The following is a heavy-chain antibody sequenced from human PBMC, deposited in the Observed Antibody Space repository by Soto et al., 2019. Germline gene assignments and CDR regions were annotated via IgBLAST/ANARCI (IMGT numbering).Heavy chain of an antibody. CDR2: IHYSGST. CDR3: ESAYDILTGYSKVSTWLDT. V-gene: IGHV4-39*01. Sequence: PSETLSLTCTVSGGSISSNIYYWGWIRQPPGKGLEWIGNIHYSGSTYYDSSLQSRVTISIDTSKNQFSLKLSSVTATDTAVYYCESAYDILTGYSKVSTWLDTWGQGTLVTVFS. J-gene: IGHJ5*02. CDR1: GGSISSNIYY. D-gene: IGHD3-9*01.